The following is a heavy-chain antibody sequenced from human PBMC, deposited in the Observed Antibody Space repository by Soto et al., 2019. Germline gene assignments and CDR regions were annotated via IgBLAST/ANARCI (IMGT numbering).Heavy chain of an antibody. V-gene: IGHV1-3*01. CDR3: AREMSPSGDSCYEF. D-gene: IGHD2-15*01. J-gene: IGHJ4*02. CDR2: INAGDGNR. CDR1: GYTFKNYA. Sequence: GASVKVSCKASGYTFKNYAMHWVRQAPGQRLEWMGWINAGDGNRKYSQKFQDRVTITRDTSASTVYMELSSLRSEDTALYFCAREMSPSGDSCYEFWGRGTLVTVS.